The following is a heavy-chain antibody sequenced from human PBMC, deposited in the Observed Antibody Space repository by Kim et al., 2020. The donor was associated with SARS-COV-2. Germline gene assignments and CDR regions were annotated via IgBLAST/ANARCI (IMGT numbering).Heavy chain of an antibody. CDR2: MNPNSGNT. Sequence: ASVKVSCKASGYTFTSYDINWVRQATGQGLEWMGWMNPNSGNTGYAQKFQGRVTMTRNTSISTAYMELSSLRSEDTAVYYCARHSVLLWFGVIKGDYYGMDVWGQGTTVTVSS. D-gene: IGHD3-10*01. CDR3: ARHSVLLWFGVIKGDYYGMDV. V-gene: IGHV1-8*01. J-gene: IGHJ6*02. CDR1: GYTFTSYD.